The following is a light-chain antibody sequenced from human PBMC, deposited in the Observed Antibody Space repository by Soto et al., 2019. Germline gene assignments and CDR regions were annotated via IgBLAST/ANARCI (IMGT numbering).Light chain of an antibody. CDR1: QSLLTSDGNTY. CDR2: KVS. J-gene: IGKJ1*01. V-gene: IGKV2-30*01. Sequence: DVVMTQSPLSLPVTLGQPASISCRSSQSLLTSDGNTYLNWFQQRPGQSPRRLIYKVSNRDSGVPDRFSGSGSGTDFPLKISSVEAEDVGVYYCLQGTHWPPWTFGQGTKVEIK. CDR3: LQGTHWPPWT.